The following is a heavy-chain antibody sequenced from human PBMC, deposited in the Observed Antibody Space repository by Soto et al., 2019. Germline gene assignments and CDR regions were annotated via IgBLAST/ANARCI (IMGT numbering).Heavy chain of an antibody. Sequence: PSETLSLTCTVSGGSISSSCYYWGWLRQPPGRGREWIGSIYYSGSTYYNPSLKSRVTISVDTSKNQFSLKLSSVTAADTAVYYCARRGIFDLLGYYYGMDVWGQGTTVTVSS. D-gene: IGHD2-15*01. CDR3: ARRGIFDLLGYYYGMDV. J-gene: IGHJ6*02. CDR1: GGSISSSCYY. V-gene: IGHV4-39*01. CDR2: IYYSGST.